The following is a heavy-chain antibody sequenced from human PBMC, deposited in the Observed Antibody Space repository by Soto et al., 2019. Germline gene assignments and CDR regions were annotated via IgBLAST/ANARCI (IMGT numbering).Heavy chain of an antibody. Sequence: SETLSLTCAVSGGSISSGGYSWSWIRQPPGKGLEWIGYIYHSGSTYYNPSLKSRVTISVDRSKNQFSLKLSSVTAADTAVYYCARASMVRGVMGWFDPWGQGTLVTV. J-gene: IGHJ5*02. D-gene: IGHD3-10*01. V-gene: IGHV4-30-2*01. CDR1: GGSISSGGYS. CDR3: ARASMVRGVMGWFDP. CDR2: IYHSGST.